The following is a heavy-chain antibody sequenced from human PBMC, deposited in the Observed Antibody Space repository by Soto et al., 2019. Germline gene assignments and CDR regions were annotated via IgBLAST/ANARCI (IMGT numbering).Heavy chain of an antibody. V-gene: IGHV3-53*01. Sequence: EVQLVESGGGLIQPGGSLRLSCAASGFTVSSNYMSWVRQAPGKGLEWVSVIYSGGSTYYADSVKGRFTISRDNSKNTLYLQMNSLRAEDTAVYYCATLVRITMVRGALFDYWGQGTLVTVSS. CDR3: ATLVRITMVRGALFDY. CDR1: GFTVSSNY. CDR2: IYSGGST. J-gene: IGHJ4*02. D-gene: IGHD3-10*01.